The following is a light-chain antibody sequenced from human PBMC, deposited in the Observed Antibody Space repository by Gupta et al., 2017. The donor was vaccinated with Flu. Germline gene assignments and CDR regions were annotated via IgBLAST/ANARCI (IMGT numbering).Light chain of an antibody. J-gene: IGKJ4*01. CDR1: KNINVS. Sequence: EIVMTQSPATLSVSPGERATLSCRASKNINVSLAWYQHNPAQAPRLLITGASARAAGVPARFSASGSASGTDFNLTISSLQSEDCALYYCQQYHSWPPLTFGGGTKVEIK. CDR3: QQYHSWPPLT. CDR2: GAS. V-gene: IGKV3-15*01.